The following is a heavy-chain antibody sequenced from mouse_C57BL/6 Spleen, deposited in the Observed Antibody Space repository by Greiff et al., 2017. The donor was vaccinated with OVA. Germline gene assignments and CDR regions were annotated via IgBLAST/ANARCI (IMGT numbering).Heavy chain of an antibody. Sequence: EVKLMESGGGLVKPGGSLKLSCAASGFTFSSYTMSWVRQTPEKRLEWVATISGGGGNTYYPDSVKGRFTISRDNAKNTLYLQMSSLRSEDTALYYCARHDDYLYYFDYWGQGTTLTVSS. CDR3: ARHDDYLYYFDY. V-gene: IGHV5-9*01. D-gene: IGHD2-4*01. CDR1: GFTFSSYT. CDR2: ISGGGGNT. J-gene: IGHJ2*01.